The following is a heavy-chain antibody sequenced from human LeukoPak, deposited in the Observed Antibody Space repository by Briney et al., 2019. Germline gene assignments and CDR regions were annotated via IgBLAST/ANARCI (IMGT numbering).Heavy chain of an antibody. V-gene: IGHV4-59*01. J-gene: IGHJ4*02. Sequence: SETLSLTCTVSGGSISSYFWSWIRQPPGKGLEWIGYIYYSGSTNYNPSLKSRVTISIDTSKNQFSLKLNSVTAADTAVYYCATNSDCTSTSCYAGYYFDYWGQGTLVTVSS. CDR3: ATNSDCTSTSCYAGYYFDY. CDR1: GGSISSYF. CDR2: IYYSGST. D-gene: IGHD2-2*01.